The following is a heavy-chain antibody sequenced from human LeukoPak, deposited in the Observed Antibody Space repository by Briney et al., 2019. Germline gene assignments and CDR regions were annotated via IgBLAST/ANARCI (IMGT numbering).Heavy chain of an antibody. V-gene: IGHV1-18*01. D-gene: IGHD3-22*01. CDR3: VQEGYDGRGYYGH. J-gene: IGHJ4*02. Sequence: ASVKVSCKASGYTFTRYGLSWVRQAPGQGLEWMAWISAYSDNTDYAQKFQGRLTVTKDTSTQTVYMELRSLSSDDTALYYCVQEGYDGRGYYGHWGQGALVTVSS. CDR2: ISAYSDNT. CDR1: GYTFTRYG.